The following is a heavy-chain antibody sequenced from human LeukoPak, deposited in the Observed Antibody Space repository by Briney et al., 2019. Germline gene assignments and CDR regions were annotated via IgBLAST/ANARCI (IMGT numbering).Heavy chain of an antibody. V-gene: IGHV3-NL1*01. CDR2: IHKSAIT. J-gene: IGHJ4*02. Sequence: GGSLRLSCAASGFTFSSYGMHWVRQAPGKGLEWVSVIHKSAITYYADTVKGRFTISRDNAKNTLYLEMNSLGAEDTAVYYCARGPAANSGNYYVGDYWGQGTLVTVSS. CDR1: GFTFSSYG. D-gene: IGHD1-26*01. CDR3: ARGPAANSGNYYVGDY.